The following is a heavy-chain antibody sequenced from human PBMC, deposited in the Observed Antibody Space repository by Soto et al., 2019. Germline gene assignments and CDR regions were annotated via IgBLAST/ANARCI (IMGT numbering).Heavy chain of an antibody. CDR3: AKGFSVGQLLAVRCFAP. V-gene: IGHV3-23*01. CDR1: GFTFSSYA. J-gene: IGHJ5*02. CDR2: ISGSGGTT. Sequence: EVQLLESGGGLVQPGGSLRLSCPASGFTFSSYAMIWVRQAPGKGLEWVSAISGSGGTTYYADSVKGRFTISRDNSKNTLYLQLTTLSADDTAVYYSAKGFSVGQLLAVRCFAPWGQGTLVTVSS. D-gene: IGHD3-10*01.